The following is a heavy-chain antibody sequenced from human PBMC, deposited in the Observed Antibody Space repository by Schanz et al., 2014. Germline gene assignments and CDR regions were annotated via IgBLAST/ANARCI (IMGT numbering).Heavy chain of an antibody. CDR3: AIDRDAGGSDS. D-gene: IGHD1-1*01. CDR1: GFTFSYYN. Sequence: EVQLVESGGGLVKPGGSLRLSCAASGFTFSYYNMNWVRQAPGKGLESVSSISNGGDYIYNAYSVKARFTISRSNAKSSVYLQMRTLRGDGTALYLSAIDRDAGGSDSWGQGALVTVSS. V-gene: IGHV3-21*01. J-gene: IGHJ5*01. CDR2: ISNGGDYI.